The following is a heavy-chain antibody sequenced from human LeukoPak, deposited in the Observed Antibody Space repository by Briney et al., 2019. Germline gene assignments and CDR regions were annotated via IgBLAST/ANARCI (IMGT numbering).Heavy chain of an antibody. Sequence: PSETLSLTCTVSGGSISYSSYYWGWIRQPPGKGLEWIGSTYYSGSTYYNPSLKSRVTISVDMSKNQFSLKLSSVTAADTTVYYCVRHGGSHHSYHMDVWGQGTTVTVSS. CDR1: GGSISYSSYY. D-gene: IGHD1-26*01. CDR3: VRHGGSHHSYHMDV. J-gene: IGHJ6*02. CDR2: TYYSGST. V-gene: IGHV4-39*01.